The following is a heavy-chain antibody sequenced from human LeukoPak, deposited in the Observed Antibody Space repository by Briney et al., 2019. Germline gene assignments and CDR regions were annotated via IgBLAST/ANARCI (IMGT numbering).Heavy chain of an antibody. CDR1: GFTFSSYS. D-gene: IGHD3/OR15-3a*01. V-gene: IGHV3-21*01. CDR2: ISSSSSYI. CDR3: ARDFFSTSGSYDP. J-gene: IGHJ5*02. Sequence: GGSLRLSCAASGFTFSSYSMNWVRQAPGKGLEWVSSISSSSSYIYYADSVKGRFTISRDNAKNSLYLQMNSLRAEDTAVYYCARDFFSTSGSYDPWGQGTLVTVSS.